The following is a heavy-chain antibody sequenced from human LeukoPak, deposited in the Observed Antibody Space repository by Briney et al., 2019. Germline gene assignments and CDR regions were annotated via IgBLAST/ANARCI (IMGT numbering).Heavy chain of an antibody. CDR3: AKEGAVVVTALYDY. Sequence: GGSLRLSCAASGFNFSTYAMSWVRQAPGKGLEWVSDISGSGSSTYYAESVKGRFTISRDNSKNTLYLQMNSLRAEDTAVYYCAKEGAVVVTALYDYWGQGTLVTVSS. V-gene: IGHV3-23*01. CDR1: GFNFSTYA. CDR2: ISGSGSST. J-gene: IGHJ4*02. D-gene: IGHD2-21*02.